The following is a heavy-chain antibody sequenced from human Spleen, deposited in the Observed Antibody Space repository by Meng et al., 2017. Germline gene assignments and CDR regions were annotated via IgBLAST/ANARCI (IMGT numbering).Heavy chain of an antibody. CDR3: ARISSGWIDY. CDR1: GGTFSSYA. D-gene: IGHD6-19*01. V-gene: IGHV1-69*06. J-gene: IGHJ4*02. Sequence: SVKVSCKASGGTFSSYAISWVRQAPGQGLEWMGGIIPIFGTANYAQKFQGRVTITADKSTSTAYMELRSLRSDDTAVYYCARISSGWIDYWGQGTLVTVSS. CDR2: IIPIFGTA.